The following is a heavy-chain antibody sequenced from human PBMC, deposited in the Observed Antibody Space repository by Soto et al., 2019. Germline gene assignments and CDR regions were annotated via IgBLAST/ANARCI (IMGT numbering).Heavy chain of an antibody. CDR3: ARVPAAGIFDY. CDR1: GFTVSSNY. V-gene: IGHV3-66*01. J-gene: IGHJ4*02. D-gene: IGHD6-13*01. CDR2: IYSGGST. Sequence: EVQLVESGGGLVQPGGSLRLSCAASGFTVSSNYMSWVRQAPGKGLEWVSVIYSGGSTYYADSVKGRFTISRDNSKNTLYLQMNRLRAEDTAVYYCARVPAAGIFDYWGQGTLVTVSS.